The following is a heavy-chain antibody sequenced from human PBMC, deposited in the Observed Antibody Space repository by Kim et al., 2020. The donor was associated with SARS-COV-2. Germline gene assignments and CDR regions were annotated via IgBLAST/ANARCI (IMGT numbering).Heavy chain of an antibody. J-gene: IGHJ4*02. CDR1: GGSIRSGGKF. CDR2: ISYSGNS. V-gene: IGHV4-31*03. Sequence: SETLSLTCSVSGGSIRSGGKFWTWIRQHPAKGLEWIGYISYSGNSHYSPSLRSRVSISLQTSENQFSLELTSVTAADTAVYYCARGEPLDYVGQGTLVT. CDR3: ARGEPLDY.